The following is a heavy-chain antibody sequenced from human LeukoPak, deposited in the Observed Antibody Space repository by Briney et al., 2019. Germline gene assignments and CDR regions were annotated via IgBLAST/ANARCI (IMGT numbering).Heavy chain of an antibody. CDR3: AREGYCSSTSCYGNGMDV. CDR1: GYSISSGYY. J-gene: IGHJ6*04. CDR2: IYHSGST. V-gene: IGHV4-38-2*02. D-gene: IGHD2-2*01. Sequence: SETLSLTCAASGYSISSGYYWGWIRQPPGKGLEWIGSIYHSGSTYYNPSLKSRVTISVDTSKNQFSLKLSSVTAADTAVYYCAREGYCSSTSCYGNGMDVWGKGTTVTVSS.